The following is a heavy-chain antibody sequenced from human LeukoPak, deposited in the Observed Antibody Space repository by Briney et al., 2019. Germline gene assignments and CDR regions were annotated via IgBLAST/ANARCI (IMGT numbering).Heavy chain of an antibody. V-gene: IGHV3-74*01. Sequence: GGSLRLSCAASGFTVRSYWMYWVRQAPGKGLVWVSLINGDGSSTTYADSVEGRFTISSDSAKNTLYLLMNSLRAEDTAVYYCAKDLGVRYFDWLIPGSDYWGQGTLVTVSS. CDR3: AKDLGVRYFDWLIPGSDY. D-gene: IGHD3-9*01. J-gene: IGHJ4*02. CDR1: GFTVRSYW. CDR2: INGDGSST.